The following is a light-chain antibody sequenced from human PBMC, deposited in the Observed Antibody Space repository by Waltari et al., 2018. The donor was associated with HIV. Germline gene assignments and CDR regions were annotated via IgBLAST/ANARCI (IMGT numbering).Light chain of an antibody. CDR2: GNI. CDR3: QSYDSSLSGSI. Sequence: QSVLTQPPSVSGAPGQRVTISCTGSRSHIGAGYDVHWYQQLPGTAPKLLINGNINRPSGVPDRFSDSKSGTSASLAITGLQAEDEADYYCQSYDSSLSGSIFGGGTKLTVL. CDR1: RSHIGAGYD. V-gene: IGLV1-40*01. J-gene: IGLJ2*01.